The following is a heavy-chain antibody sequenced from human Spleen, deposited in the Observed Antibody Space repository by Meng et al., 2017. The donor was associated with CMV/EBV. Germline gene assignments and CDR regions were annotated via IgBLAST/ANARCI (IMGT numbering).Heavy chain of an antibody. D-gene: IGHD2-2*01. CDR1: GFTFRSYG. V-gene: IGHV3-30*02. CDR2: IRYDGSDK. J-gene: IGHJ4*02. Sequence: GESLKISCAASGFTFRSYGMHWVRQAPGKGLEWVAFIRYDGSDKYYEDSVKGRFTISRDYSKNTLHLQMSNLRADDTAVYYCARVRTYLGCSSTRCGGFDYWGQGTLVTVSS. CDR3: ARVRTYLGCSSTRCGGFDY.